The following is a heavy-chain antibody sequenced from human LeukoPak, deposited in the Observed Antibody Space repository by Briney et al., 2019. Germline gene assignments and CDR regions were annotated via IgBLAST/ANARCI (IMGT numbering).Heavy chain of an antibody. CDR1: GYTFTELS. CDR3: ATMGVYYYDSRDY. D-gene: IGHD3-22*01. CDR2: FDPEDGET. J-gene: IGHJ4*02. V-gene: IGHV1-24*01. Sequence: ASVKVSCKVSGYTFTELSMHWMRQAPGKGLEWMGAFDPEDGETIYAQKFQGRVTMTEDTSTDTAYMELSSLRSEDTAVYYCATMGVYYYDSRDYWGQGTLVTVSS.